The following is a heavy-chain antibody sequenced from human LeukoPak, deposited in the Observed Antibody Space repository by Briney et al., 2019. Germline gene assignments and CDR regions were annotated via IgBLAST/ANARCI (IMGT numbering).Heavy chain of an antibody. V-gene: IGHV3-23*01. J-gene: IGHJ4*02. Sequence: GESLRLSCAASGFTFSNYVMIWVRQAPGKGREWVSGITASGDSTYYADSVKGRFTMSRDNSRDTVYLQMNSLRVEDTAVYSGERRDNVVVVSASDYWGQGTLVTVSS. CDR2: ITASGDST. D-gene: IGHD2-15*01. CDR3: ERRDNVVVVSASDY. CDR1: GFTFSNYV.